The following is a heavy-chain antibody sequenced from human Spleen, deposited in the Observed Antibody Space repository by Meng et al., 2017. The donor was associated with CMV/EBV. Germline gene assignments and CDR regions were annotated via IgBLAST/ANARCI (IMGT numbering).Heavy chain of an antibody. CDR3: ARDNNWGPDY. V-gene: IGHV1-2*02. CDR1: GYTFSGYY. D-gene: IGHD7-27*01. J-gene: IGHJ4*02. Sequence: ASVKVSCKASGYTFSGYYMHWVRQAPGQGLEWMGWISPKSGGTKYAQQFQGRVTLTRDTSINTGYMELTRLTSDDTAVYYCARDNNWGPDYWGQGTLVTVSS. CDR2: ISPKSGGT.